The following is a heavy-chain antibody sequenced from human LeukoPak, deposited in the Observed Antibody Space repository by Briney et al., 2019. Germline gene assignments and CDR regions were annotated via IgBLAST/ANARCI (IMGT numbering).Heavy chain of an antibody. CDR3: ARSGHITMVRGGGMDV. Sequence: GGSLRLSCAASGFTFSSYGMHWVRQAPGKGLEWVAVIWYDGSNKYYADSVKGRFTISRDNSKNTLYLQMNSLRAEDTAVYYCARSGHITMVRGGGMDVWGQGTTVTVSS. CDR2: IWYDGSNK. CDR1: GFTFSSYG. V-gene: IGHV3-33*01. D-gene: IGHD3-10*01. J-gene: IGHJ6*02.